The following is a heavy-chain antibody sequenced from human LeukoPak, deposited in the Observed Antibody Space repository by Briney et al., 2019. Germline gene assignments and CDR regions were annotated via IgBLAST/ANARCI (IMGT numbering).Heavy chain of an antibody. Sequence: GGSLRLSCGGSGFTFSRYPIHWVRQIPGKGLQWVAVVSYEGIHKFYADFVKGRFTISRDNSKNMVFLQMSSLRVDDSALYYCVRDRFTDTYLDSFDVWGQGVRVIVSS. V-gene: IGHV3-30*04. CDR1: GFTFSRYP. CDR2: VSYEGIHK. J-gene: IGHJ3*01. D-gene: IGHD3-16*01. CDR3: VRDRFTDTYLDSFDV.